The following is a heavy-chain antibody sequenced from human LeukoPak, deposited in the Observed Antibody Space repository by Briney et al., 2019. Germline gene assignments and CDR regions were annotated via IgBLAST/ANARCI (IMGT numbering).Heavy chain of an antibody. CDR1: AGSISNSSHH. V-gene: IGHV4-39*01. Sequence: SETLSLTCTVSAGSISNSSHHWGWIRQSPGKGLEWIGSIYYGRTTYYNPSLNSRVTISVVTSKNQFSLQLNSVTAADTAVYCVRHDGRGGATMGALDSWGQGSLVTVSS. CDR3: VRHDGRGGATMGALDS. D-gene: IGHD5-12*01. J-gene: IGHJ4*02. CDR2: IYYGRTT.